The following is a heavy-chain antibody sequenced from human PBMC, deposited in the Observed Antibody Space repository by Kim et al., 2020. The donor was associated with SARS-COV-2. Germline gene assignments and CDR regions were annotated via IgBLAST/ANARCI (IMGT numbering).Heavy chain of an antibody. Sequence: ASVKVSCKASGYTFTSYGISWVRQAPGQGLEWMGWINAYNGNTNYAQKLQGRVTMTTDTSTSTAYMELRSLRSDDTAVYYCARVYYDFWSGYMLGYYFDYWGQGTLVTVSS. CDR1: GYTFTSYG. CDR3: ARVYYDFWSGYMLGYYFDY. V-gene: IGHV1-18*04. CDR2: INAYNGNT. D-gene: IGHD3-3*01. J-gene: IGHJ4*02.